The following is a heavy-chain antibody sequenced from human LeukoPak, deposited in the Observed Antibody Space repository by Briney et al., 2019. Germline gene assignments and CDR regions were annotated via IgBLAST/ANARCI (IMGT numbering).Heavy chain of an antibody. D-gene: IGHD2-15*01. CDR2: IFPGDFEL. Sequence: GEPLKISCKGSGYSFTDYWIGWVRQMPGKGLEWMGIIFPGDFELKYSPSFQGQVIISVDKSIDTAYLQWSSLQASDTAMYYCARHGLEGCRGGMCYRSFHYYGMDVWGQGTTVTVSS. CDR1: GYSFTDYW. J-gene: IGHJ6*02. CDR3: ARHGLEGCRGGMCYRSFHYYGMDV. V-gene: IGHV5-51*01.